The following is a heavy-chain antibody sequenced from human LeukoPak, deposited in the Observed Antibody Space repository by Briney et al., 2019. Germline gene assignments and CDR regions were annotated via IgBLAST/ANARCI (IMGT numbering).Heavy chain of an antibody. D-gene: IGHD3-10*01. Sequence: SETLSLTCTVSGGSISSYYWSWTRQPPGKGLEWIGYIYYSGSTNYNPSLKSRVTISVDTSKNQFSLKLSSVTAADTAVYYCARDPGSGAEDYFDYWGQGTLVTVSS. J-gene: IGHJ4*02. CDR2: IYYSGST. CDR3: ARDPGSGAEDYFDY. CDR1: GGSISSYY. V-gene: IGHV4-59*01.